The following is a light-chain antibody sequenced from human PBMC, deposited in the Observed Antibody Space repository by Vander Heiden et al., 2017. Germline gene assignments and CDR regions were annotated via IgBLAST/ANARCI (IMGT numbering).Light chain of an antibody. V-gene: IGKV3-11*01. Sequence: IVLTQSPATLSLSPGERATLSCRPSQSVSSYLAWYQQKPGQAPRLLIYDASNRATGIPARFSGGGSGTDFTLTISSLEPEDFAVYYCQQRSNWPEFGQGTRLEIK. CDR1: QSVSSY. CDR2: DAS. J-gene: IGKJ5*01. CDR3: QQRSNWPE.